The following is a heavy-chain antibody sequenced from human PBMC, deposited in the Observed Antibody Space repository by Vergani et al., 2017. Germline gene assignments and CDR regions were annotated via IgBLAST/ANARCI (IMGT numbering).Heavy chain of an antibody. Sequence: VQLVESGGGVVQPGRSLRLSCAASGFTFDDYAMHWVRQAPGKGLEWVSGISWNSGIIGYADSVKGRFTISRDNAKNSLYLQVNRLRAEDTALYYCAKDYIAVAGMATRFDYWGQGTLVTVSS. CDR1: GFTFDDYA. J-gene: IGHJ4*02. V-gene: IGHV3-9*01. D-gene: IGHD6-19*01. CDR2: ISWNSGII. CDR3: AKDYIAVAGMATRFDY.